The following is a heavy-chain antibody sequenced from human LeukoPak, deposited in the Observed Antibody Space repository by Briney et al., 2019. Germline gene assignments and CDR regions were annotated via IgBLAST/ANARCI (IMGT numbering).Heavy chain of an antibody. Sequence: PGGSLRLSCAASGFTFSSYGMYWVRQAPGKGLEWVAVISYDGSNKYYADSVKGRFTISRDNSKNTLYLQMNSLRAEDTAVYYCAKLGSGYNLFDYWGQGTLVTVSS. CDR3: AKLGSGYNLFDY. CDR1: GFTFSSYG. V-gene: IGHV3-30*18. CDR2: ISYDGSNK. J-gene: IGHJ4*02. D-gene: IGHD3-22*01.